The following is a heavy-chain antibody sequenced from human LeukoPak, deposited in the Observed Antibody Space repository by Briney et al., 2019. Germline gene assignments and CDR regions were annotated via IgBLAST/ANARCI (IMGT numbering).Heavy chain of an antibody. V-gene: IGHV4-59*08. CDR2: IYYSGST. D-gene: IGHD6-19*01. J-gene: IGHJ4*02. CDR1: GGSISSYY. Sequence: SETLSLTCTVSGGSISSYYWGWIRQPPGKGLEWIGYIYYSGSTNYNPSLKSRVTISVDTSKNQFSLKLSSVTAADAAVYYCARRGSSGWYYFDYWGQGTLVTVSS. CDR3: ARRGSSGWYYFDY.